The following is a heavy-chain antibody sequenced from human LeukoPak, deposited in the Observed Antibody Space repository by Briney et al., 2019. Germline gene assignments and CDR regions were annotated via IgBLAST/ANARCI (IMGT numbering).Heavy chain of an antibody. D-gene: IGHD2-15*01. J-gene: IGHJ4*02. CDR3: ARAKMVAAIDY. CDR2: IYYSWST. Sequence: PSETLSLTCTVSGGSISSYYWSWIRQPPGKGLEWIGYIYYSWSTSYNPSLKSRVTISVDTSKNQFSLKLSSVTAADTAVYYCARAKMVAAIDYWGQGTLVTVSS. CDR1: GGSISSYY. V-gene: IGHV4-59*01.